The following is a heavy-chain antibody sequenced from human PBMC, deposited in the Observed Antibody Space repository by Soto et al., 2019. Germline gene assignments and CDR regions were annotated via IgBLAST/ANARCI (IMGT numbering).Heavy chain of an antibody. CDR2: VSHDGSIK. D-gene: IGHD2-21*02. Sequence: QVQLVESGGGVVQPGRSLRLSCAASGFTFSSFAMHWVRQSPGKGLEWVALVSHDGSIKYYADSVKGRFTISRDNSKSTMYLQMNSLGPEDTTVYHCARGGEAYCGGDCYSGAFEIWGQGTMVTVSS. CDR1: GFTFSSFA. V-gene: IGHV3-30-3*01. J-gene: IGHJ3*02. CDR3: ARGGEAYCGGDCYSGAFEI.